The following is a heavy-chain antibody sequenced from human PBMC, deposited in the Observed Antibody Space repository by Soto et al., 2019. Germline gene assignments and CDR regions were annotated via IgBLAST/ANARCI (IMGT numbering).Heavy chain of an antibody. CDR1: GFTFSSYG. CDR3: ARDAVTTSDYYYYMDV. D-gene: IGHD4-17*01. V-gene: IGHV3-33*01. Sequence: GGSLRLSCASSGFTFSSYGMHLVRQAPGKGLEWVAVIWYDGSNKYYADSVKGRFTISRDNSKNTLYLQMNSLRAEDTAVYYCARDAVTTSDYYYYMDVWGKGTTVTVSS. J-gene: IGHJ6*03. CDR2: IWYDGSNK.